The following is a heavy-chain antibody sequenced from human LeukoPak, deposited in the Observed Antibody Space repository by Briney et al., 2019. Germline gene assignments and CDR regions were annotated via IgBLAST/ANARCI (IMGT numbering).Heavy chain of an antibody. D-gene: IGHD6-13*01. CDR2: ISYDGSNK. J-gene: IGHJ4*02. V-gene: IGHV3-30-3*01. Sequence: GGSLRLSCAASGFTFSSYAMHWVRQAPGKGLEWVAVISYDGSNKYYADSVKGRFTISRDNSKNTLYLQMNSLRAEDTAVYYCARDSSSWYSLDYWGQGTLVTVSS. CDR1: GFTFSSYA. CDR3: ARDSSSWYSLDY.